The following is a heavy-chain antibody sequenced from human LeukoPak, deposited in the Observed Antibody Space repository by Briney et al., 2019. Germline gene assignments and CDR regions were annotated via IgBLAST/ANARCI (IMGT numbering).Heavy chain of an antibody. CDR3: AKDRGIGYGASFDY. V-gene: IGHV3-9*01. CDR1: GFTFDDYA. CDR2: ISWNSGSI. Sequence: PGGSLRLSCAASGFTFDDYAMHWVRQAPGKGLEWVSGISWNSGSIGYADSVKGRFTISRDNAKNSLYLQMNSLRAGDTALYYCAKDRGIGYGASFDYWGQGTLVTVSS. D-gene: IGHD4-17*01. J-gene: IGHJ4*02.